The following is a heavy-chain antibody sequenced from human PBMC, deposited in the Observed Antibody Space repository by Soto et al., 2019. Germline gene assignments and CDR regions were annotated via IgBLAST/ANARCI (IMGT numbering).Heavy chain of an antibody. Sequence: QVQLVQSGAEVKKPGASVKVSYKASGDTFTDYYIHWVRQAPGQGLEWMGTVNPSGGHTTYAQHFLGRMTMTRDKSTSTLYMELTSLTSEDTAVYYCARGGHVVVVTAALDYWGQGTLVTVSS. D-gene: IGHD2-21*02. CDR2: VNPSGGHT. CDR3: ARGGHVVVVTAALDY. V-gene: IGHV1-46*01. CDR1: GDTFTDYY. J-gene: IGHJ4*02.